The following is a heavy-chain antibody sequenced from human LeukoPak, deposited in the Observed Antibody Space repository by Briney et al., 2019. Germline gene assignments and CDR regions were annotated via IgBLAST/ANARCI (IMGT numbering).Heavy chain of an antibody. CDR1: GFTFSSYW. J-gene: IGHJ1*01. CDR2: ISGDGATT. V-gene: IGHV3-43*02. CDR3: AKDNQRGGFQH. D-gene: IGHD3-16*01. Sequence: GGSLRLSCAASGFTFSSYWMHWVRQAPGKGLEWVSLISGDGATTYYADSVKGRFNISRDNSKSSLYLQMNSLRSEDSALYYCAKDNQRGGFQHWGQGTLVTVSS.